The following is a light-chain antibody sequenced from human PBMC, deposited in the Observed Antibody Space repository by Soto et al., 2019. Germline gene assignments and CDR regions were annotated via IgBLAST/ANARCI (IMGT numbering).Light chain of an antibody. J-gene: IGLJ1*01. V-gene: IGLV2-11*01. Sequence: QSALTQPRSVSGSPGQSVTISCTGTSSDVGGYNYVSWYQQHPGKAPKLMIYDVSKRPSGVPDRFSGSKSGNTASRTISGLQSEEEADDYCCSYAGSDTPYVFGTGTKLTVL. CDR2: DVS. CDR3: CSYAGSDTPYV. CDR1: SSDVGGYNY.